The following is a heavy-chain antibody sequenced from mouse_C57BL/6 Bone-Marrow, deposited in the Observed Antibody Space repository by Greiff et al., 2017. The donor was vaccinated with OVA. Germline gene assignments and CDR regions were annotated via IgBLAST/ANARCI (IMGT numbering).Heavy chain of an antibody. CDR2: IFPGSGST. CDR3: AIYYEYAWYCDV. Sequence: QVQLQQSGPELVKPGASVKISCKASGYTFTDYYITWVKQRPGQGLEWIGWIFPGSGSTYYNEMFKGKATLTVDKSSSTAYMLLSSLTSEDSAGYCGAIYYEYAWYCDVWGTGTTVTVSS. D-gene: IGHD2-4*01. V-gene: IGHV1-75*01. J-gene: IGHJ1*03. CDR1: GYTFTDYY.